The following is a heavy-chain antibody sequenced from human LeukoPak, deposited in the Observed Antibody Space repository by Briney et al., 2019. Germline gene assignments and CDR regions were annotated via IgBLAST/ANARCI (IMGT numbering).Heavy chain of an antibody. CDR1: GFTFSSHG. J-gene: IGHJ4*02. D-gene: IGHD7-27*01. CDR2: TSHDGNYK. Sequence: PGRALRLSCATSGFTFSSHGMHWVRQAPGKGLELVAVTSHDGNYKFYGDTVKGRFTISRDNSKNTLYLQMSSLRPEDTAMYYCAKSSQLGIRLAFDYWGQGTLVTVSS. CDR3: AKSSQLGIRLAFDY. V-gene: IGHV3-30*18.